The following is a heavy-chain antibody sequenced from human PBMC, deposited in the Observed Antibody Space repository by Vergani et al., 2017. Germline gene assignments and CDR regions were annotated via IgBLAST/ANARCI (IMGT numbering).Heavy chain of an antibody. CDR1: GFSFRNAW. Sequence: EVQLVESGGGIVKPGGSLRLSCVASGFSFRNAWMNWVRRTPGKGLEWVCRIKSTFDRGTTDYAAACECRITISIDDSKNTLFLQMNGLKNEAIGVYYCITDPRSCGDGSCYWLRDHHYYGMDVWDQGTTVTVSS. D-gene: IGHD2-21*01. CDR3: ITDPRSCGDGSCYWLRDHHYYGMDV. V-gene: IGHV3-15*07. CDR2: IKSTFDRGTT. J-gene: IGHJ6*02.